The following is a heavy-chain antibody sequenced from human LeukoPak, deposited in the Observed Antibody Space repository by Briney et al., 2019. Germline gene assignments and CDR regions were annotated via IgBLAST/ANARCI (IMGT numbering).Heavy chain of an antibody. D-gene: IGHD6-6*01. Sequence: GGSLRLSCAASGFTFSNYWMSWVRQAPGKGLEWVSAISGSGGSTYYADSVKGRFTISRDNSKNTLYLQMNSLRAEDTAVYYCAKGGSIAARPFDYWGQGTLVTVSS. CDR2: ISGSGGST. J-gene: IGHJ4*02. V-gene: IGHV3-23*01. CDR1: GFTFSNYW. CDR3: AKGGSIAARPFDY.